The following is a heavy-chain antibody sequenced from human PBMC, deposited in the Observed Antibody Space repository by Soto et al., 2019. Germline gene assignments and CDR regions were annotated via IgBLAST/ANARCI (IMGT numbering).Heavy chain of an antibody. CDR1: GFTFSSYS. CDR3: ARRASYMDV. CDR2: ISSSSSTI. V-gene: IGHV3-48*01. J-gene: IGHJ6*03. Sequence: PGGSLRLSCAASGFTFSSYSMNWVRQAPGKGLEWVSYISSSSSTIYYADSVKGRFTISRDNAKNSLYLQMNSLRAEDTAVYYCARRASYMDVWGKGTTVTVSS. D-gene: IGHD5-12*01.